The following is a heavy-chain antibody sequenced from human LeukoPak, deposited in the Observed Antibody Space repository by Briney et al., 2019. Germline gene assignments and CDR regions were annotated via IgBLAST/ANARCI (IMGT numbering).Heavy chain of an antibody. D-gene: IGHD6-19*01. CDR2: ISYDGSNK. CDR3: AKDPEPQWLAHYYYYGMDV. J-gene: IGHJ6*02. Sequence: PGRSLRLSCAASGFTFSSYGMHWVRQAPGKGLEWVAVISYDGSNKYYADSVKGRFTIYRDNSKNTLYLQMNSLRAEDTAVYYCAKDPEPQWLAHYYYYGMDVWGQGTTVTVSS. V-gene: IGHV3-30*18. CDR1: GFTFSSYG.